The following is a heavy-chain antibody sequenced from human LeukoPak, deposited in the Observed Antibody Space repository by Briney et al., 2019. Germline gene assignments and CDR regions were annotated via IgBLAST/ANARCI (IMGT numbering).Heavy chain of an antibody. V-gene: IGHV4-31*03. Sequence: PSQTLSLTCTVSGGSISSGGYYWSWIRQHPGKGLEWIGYIYYSGSTYYNPSLKSRVTISVDTSKNQFSLKLSSVTAADTAVYYCARGWFGELHALYDYYYYYGMDVWGQGTTVTVSS. CDR3: ARGWFGELHALYDYYYYYGMDV. CDR1: GGSISSGGYY. CDR2: IYYSGST. D-gene: IGHD3-10*01. J-gene: IGHJ6*02.